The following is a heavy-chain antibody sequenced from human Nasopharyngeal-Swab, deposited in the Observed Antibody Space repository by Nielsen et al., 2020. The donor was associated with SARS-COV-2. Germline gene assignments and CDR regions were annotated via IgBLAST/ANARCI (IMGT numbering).Heavy chain of an antibody. Sequence: GEPLKISCEASGFTLDTYSMNWVRQAPGKGLEWVSYISSSRTTIYYADSVKGRFTISRDDAKNSLYLQMNSLKVDDTAVYYCARRNPWGWDFDYWGQGTLVTVSS. CDR1: GFTLDTYS. V-gene: IGHV3-48*04. D-gene: IGHD3-16*01. CDR2: ISSSRTTI. CDR3: ARRNPWGWDFDY. J-gene: IGHJ4*02.